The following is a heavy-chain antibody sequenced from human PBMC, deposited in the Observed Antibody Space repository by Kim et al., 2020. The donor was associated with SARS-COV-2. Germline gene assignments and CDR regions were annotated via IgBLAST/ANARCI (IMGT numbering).Heavy chain of an antibody. CDR3: HTRSSSWEGRWFDP. D-gene: IGHD6-13*01. CDR1: GGSISSSSYY. J-gene: IGHJ5*02. V-gene: IGHV4-39*01. Sequence: SETLSLTCTVSGGSISSSSYYWGWIRQPPGKGLEWIGSIYYSGSTYYNPSLKSRVTISVDTSKNQFSLKLSSVTAADTAVYYCHTRSSSWEGRWFDPWGQGTLVTVSS. CDR2: IYYSGST.